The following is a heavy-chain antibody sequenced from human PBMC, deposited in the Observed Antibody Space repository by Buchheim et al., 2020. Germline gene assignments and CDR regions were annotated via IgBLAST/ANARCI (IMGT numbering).Heavy chain of an antibody. CDR1: GFTVSSNY. D-gene: IGHD3-16*01. CDR3: ARDMTGCLRPRCFDY. V-gene: IGHV3-66*01. CDR2: IYSGGST. Sequence: EVQLVESGGGLVQPGGSLRLSCAASGFTVSSNYMSWVRQAPGKGLEWVSVIYSGGSTYYADSVKGRFTISRDNSKNTLYLQMNSLRAEDTAVYYCARDMTGCLRPRCFDYWGQGTL. J-gene: IGHJ4*02.